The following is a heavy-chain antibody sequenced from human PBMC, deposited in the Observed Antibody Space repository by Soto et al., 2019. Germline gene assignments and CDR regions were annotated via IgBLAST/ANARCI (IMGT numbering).Heavy chain of an antibody. Sequence: ASVKVSCKASGYTFSAYSMHWVRQAPGQGLEWVGWFNPNSGDTIYAQKFQGRVTLTRDTSISTAYMELYGLRVDDTAVYYCAKYPFYVDIVATIVGSWFDYWGQGTLVTVSS. CDR1: GYTFSAYS. J-gene: IGHJ4*02. CDR3: AKYPFYVDIVATIVGSWFDY. CDR2: FNPNSGDT. V-gene: IGHV1-2*02. D-gene: IGHD5-12*01.